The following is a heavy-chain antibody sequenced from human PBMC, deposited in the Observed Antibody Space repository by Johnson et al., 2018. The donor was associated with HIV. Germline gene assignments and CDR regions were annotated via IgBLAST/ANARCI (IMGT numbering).Heavy chain of an antibody. J-gene: IGHJ3*01. CDR3: TRDTPPRGELLSGAFDV. CDR1: GFTFGDYY. V-gene: IGHV3-30*03. CDR2: ISYDGRNK. Sequence: QVQLVESGGGLVKPGGSPRLSCVASGFTFGDYYMTWVRQAPGKGLEWVAGISYDGRNKYYADSVQGRVTISRDNSKNTLYLQMNSLRAEDTAVYYCTRDTPPRGELLSGAFDVWGQGTMVTVSS. D-gene: IGHD1-26*01.